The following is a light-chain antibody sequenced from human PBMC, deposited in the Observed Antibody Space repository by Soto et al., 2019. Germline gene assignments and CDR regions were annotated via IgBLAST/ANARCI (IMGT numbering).Light chain of an antibody. V-gene: IGKV1-16*01. CDR1: QSITTY. CDR2: AAS. Sequence: DIQMTQSPSSLSASVGDRVTITCRASQSITTYLNWYRQKPGKAPKLLIYAASSLQSGVPSRFSGSGSGTEFTLTISSLQPDDFATYYCQQYNSYPITFGQGTRLEI. J-gene: IGKJ5*01. CDR3: QQYNSYPIT.